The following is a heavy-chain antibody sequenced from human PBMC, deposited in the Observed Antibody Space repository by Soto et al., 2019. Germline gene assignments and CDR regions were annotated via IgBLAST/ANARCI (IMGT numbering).Heavy chain of an antibody. CDR1: GGSFSGYY. CDR3: ARGGRFLEWLLSGYYYYGMDV. V-gene: IGHV4-34*01. D-gene: IGHD3-3*01. CDR2: INHSGST. Sequence: PSETLSLTCAVYGGSFSGYYWSWIRQPPGKGLEWIGEINHSGSTNYNPSLKSRVTISVDTSKNQFSLKLSSVTAADTAVYYCARGGRFLEWLLSGYYYYGMDVWGQGTTVTV. J-gene: IGHJ6*02.